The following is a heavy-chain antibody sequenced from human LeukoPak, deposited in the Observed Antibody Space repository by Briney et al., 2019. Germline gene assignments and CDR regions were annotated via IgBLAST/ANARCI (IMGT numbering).Heavy chain of an antibody. CDR3: ARHERRGTTDY. CDR1: GGSISSSSYY. Sequence: SETPSLTCTVSGGSISSSSYYWGWIRQPPGKGLEWIGSIYYSGSTYYNPSLKSRVTISVDTSKNQFSLKLSSVTAADTAVYYCARHERRGTTDYWGQGTLVTVSS. D-gene: IGHD1-14*01. J-gene: IGHJ4*02. CDR2: IYYSGST. V-gene: IGHV4-39*01.